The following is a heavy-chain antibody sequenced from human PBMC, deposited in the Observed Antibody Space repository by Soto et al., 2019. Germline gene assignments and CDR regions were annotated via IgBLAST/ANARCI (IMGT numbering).Heavy chain of an antibody. J-gene: IGHJ6*02. V-gene: IGHV3-30*18. CDR3: AKERALVPAESYYYYYGMDV. CDR1: GFTFSSYG. Sequence: PGGSLRLSCAASGFTFSSYGMHWVRQAPGKGLEWVAVISYDGSNKYYADSVKGRFTISRDNSKNTLYLQMNSLRAEDTAVYYCAKERALVPAESYYYYYGMDVPGQATTVTVSS. CDR2: ISYDGSNK. D-gene: IGHD2-2*01.